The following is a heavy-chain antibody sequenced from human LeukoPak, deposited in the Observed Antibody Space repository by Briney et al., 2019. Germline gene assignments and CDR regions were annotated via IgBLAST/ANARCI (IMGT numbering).Heavy chain of an antibody. Sequence: RRASVKVSCKASGYTSTDYHVHWVRQAPGQGLEWMGWINPNSGGTSYAQKFQGRVTLTRETSISTAYMALSSLRSDDTAVYYCASPCNSNGFQLNYWGQGTLVTVSS. V-gene: IGHV1-2*02. CDR1: GYTSTDYH. CDR3: ASPCNSNGFQLNY. D-gene: IGHD2/OR15-2a*01. CDR2: INPNSGGT. J-gene: IGHJ4*02.